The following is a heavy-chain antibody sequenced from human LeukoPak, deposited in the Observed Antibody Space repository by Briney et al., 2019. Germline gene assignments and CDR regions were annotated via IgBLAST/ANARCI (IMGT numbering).Heavy chain of an antibody. J-gene: IGHJ4*02. D-gene: IGHD6-19*01. CDR1: GFTFSSHG. CDR2: ITGGGTT. V-gene: IGHV3-23*01. CDR3: AKDRHWLALDD. Sequence: PGGSLGLSCAASGFTFSSHGMNWVRQAPGKGLEWVSGITGGGTTYYADSVKGRVTISRDNSKNTLYLQMNSLRAEDTAVYYCAKDRHWLALDDWGQGTLVTVSS.